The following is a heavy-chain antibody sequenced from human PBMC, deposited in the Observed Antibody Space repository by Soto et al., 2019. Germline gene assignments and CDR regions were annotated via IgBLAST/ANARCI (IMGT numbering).Heavy chain of an antibody. CDR1: GGSISSSSYY. V-gene: IGHV4-39*01. D-gene: IGHD3-10*01. J-gene: IGHJ6*03. Sequence: PSETLSLTCTVSGGSISSSSYYWGWIRQPPGKGLEWIGSIYYSGSTYYNPSLKSRVTISVDTSKNQFSLKLSSVTAADTAVYYCAGISLRTSYYYYYMDVWGKGTTVTVSS. CDR2: IYYSGST. CDR3: AGISLRTSYYYYYMDV.